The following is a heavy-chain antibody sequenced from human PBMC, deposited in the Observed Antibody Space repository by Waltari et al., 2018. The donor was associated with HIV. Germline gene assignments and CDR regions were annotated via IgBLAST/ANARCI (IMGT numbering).Heavy chain of an antibody. Sequence: EVQLEDSGGDLVQPGGSLRLSCAASGFPFNSYWMTWVRQAPGKGLEWVASISQDGTKENYVDSVKGRFVISRDNVNNSLSLQMDSLRVEDTAMYYCARVGGVAFGYWGHGTPVT. J-gene: IGHJ4*01. D-gene: IGHD3-10*01. CDR1: GFPFNSYW. CDR2: ISQDGTKE. CDR3: ARVGGVAFGY. V-gene: IGHV3-7*01.